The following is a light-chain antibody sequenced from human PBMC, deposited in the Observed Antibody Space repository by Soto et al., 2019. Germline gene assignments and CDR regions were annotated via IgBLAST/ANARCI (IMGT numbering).Light chain of an antibody. CDR2: GAS. V-gene: IGKV3-15*01. J-gene: IGKJ1*01. CDR1: QSIRSN. Sequence: EIVMTQSPATLSVSPGESATLSCRVSQSIRSNLAWYQQRPGQAPRLLMYGASTRADGIPARFTGSGSGTEFTLTIRSLQSEDFAVYYCQQHHIWPPWTAGNGNKVDI. CDR3: QQHHIWPPWT.